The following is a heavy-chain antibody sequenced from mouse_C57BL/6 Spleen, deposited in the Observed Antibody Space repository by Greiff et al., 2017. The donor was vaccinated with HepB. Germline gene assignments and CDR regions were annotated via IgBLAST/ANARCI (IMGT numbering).Heavy chain of an antibody. D-gene: IGHD2-4*01. CDR2: IHPNSGST. CDR1: GYTFTSYW. CDR3: ARSMITLDY. J-gene: IGHJ2*01. V-gene: IGHV1-64*01. Sequence: VKLQESGAELVKPGASVKLSCKASGYTFTSYWMHWVKQRPGQGLEWIGMIHPNSGSTNYNEKFKSKATLTVDKSSSTAYMQLSSLTSEDSAVYYCARSMITLDYWGQGTTLTVSS.